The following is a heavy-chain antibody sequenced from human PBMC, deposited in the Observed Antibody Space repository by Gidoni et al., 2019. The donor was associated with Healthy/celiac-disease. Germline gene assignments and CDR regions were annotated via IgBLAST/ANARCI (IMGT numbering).Heavy chain of an antibody. Sequence: EVQLVESGGGLVKPGGSLRLSCAASGFTFSSYSMNWVRQAPGKGLEWVSSISSSSSYIYYADSVKGRFTIFRDNAKNSLYLQMNSLRAEDTAVYYCARDSISMITFGGVIVTFDYWGQGTLVTVSS. CDR1: GFTFSSYS. CDR3: ARDSISMITFGGVIVTFDY. V-gene: IGHV3-21*01. J-gene: IGHJ4*02. CDR2: ISSSSSYI. D-gene: IGHD3-16*02.